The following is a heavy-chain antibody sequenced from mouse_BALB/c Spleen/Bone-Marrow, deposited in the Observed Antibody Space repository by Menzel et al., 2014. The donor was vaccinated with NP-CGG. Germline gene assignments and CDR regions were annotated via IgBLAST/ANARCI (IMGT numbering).Heavy chain of an antibody. Sequence: EVKVVESGGGLVQPGGSLRLSCATSGFTFTDNYMSWVRQPPGKALEWLGFIRNKANGYTTEYSASVKGRFTISRDNSQSILYLQMNTLRAEDSATYYCARDSDRFAYWGQGTLVTVSA. CDR2: IRNKANGYTT. V-gene: IGHV7-3*02. CDR1: GFTFTDNY. J-gene: IGHJ3*01. CDR3: ARDSDRFAY.